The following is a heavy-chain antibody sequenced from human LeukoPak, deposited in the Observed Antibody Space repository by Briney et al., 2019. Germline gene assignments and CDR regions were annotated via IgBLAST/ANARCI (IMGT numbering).Heavy chain of an antibody. D-gene: IGHD2-2*01. Sequence: ASVKVSCKASEYTFTGYQIHWVRQAPGQGIEWMGWINPNSGDTNHAQNFQGRVTMTRDTSISTAYMELNRLRSDDTAVYYCAREHRRYCSSTSCYHDSFDIWGQGTMVTVSP. CDR2: INPNSGDT. CDR1: EYTFTGYQ. J-gene: IGHJ3*02. CDR3: AREHRRYCSSTSCYHDSFDI. V-gene: IGHV1-2*02.